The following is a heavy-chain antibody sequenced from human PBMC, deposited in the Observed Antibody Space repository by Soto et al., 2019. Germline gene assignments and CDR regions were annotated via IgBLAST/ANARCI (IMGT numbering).Heavy chain of an antibody. V-gene: IGHV2-5*02. CDR3: AHSLIPNWGSRGAFDY. CDR1: GFSLSTSGVG. CDR2: IYWDDDK. Sequence: SGPTLVNPTQNLTLTCTFSGFSLSTSGVGVGWIRQPPGKALEWLALIYWDDDKRYSPSLTSRLTITKDTSKNQVVLTMTNMDPVDTATYYCAHSLIPNWGSRGAFDYWGQGTLVTVSS. J-gene: IGHJ4*02. D-gene: IGHD7-27*01.